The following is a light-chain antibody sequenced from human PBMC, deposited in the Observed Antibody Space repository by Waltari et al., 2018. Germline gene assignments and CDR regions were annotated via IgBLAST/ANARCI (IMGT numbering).Light chain of an antibody. J-gene: IGLJ3*02. CDR1: SGHSSNI. CDR2: VNSDGSH. Sequence: QLVLTQSPSASASLGASVKLTCTLSSGHSSNIIAWLQQQPEKGPRYLMKVNSDGSHSKGDEIPDRFSGSSSGAERYLTISNVQSEDEADYYCQTGGHGTWVFGGGTKLTVL. V-gene: IGLV4-69*01. CDR3: QTGGHGTWV.